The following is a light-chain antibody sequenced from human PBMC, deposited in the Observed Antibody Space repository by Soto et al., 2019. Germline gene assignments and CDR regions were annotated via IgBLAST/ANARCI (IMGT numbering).Light chain of an antibody. CDR2: DVT. V-gene: IGLV2-11*01. CDR3: CSYAGTYPPYV. J-gene: IGLJ1*01. CDR1: SSDVGGYNH. Sequence: QSVLTQPRSVSGSPGQSVTISCTGTSSDVGGYNHVSWYQQHPGKAPKLMIYDVTKRPSGVPDRFSGSKSGDTASLTISGLQAEDEADYYCCSYAGTYPPYVLGTGTKVTVL.